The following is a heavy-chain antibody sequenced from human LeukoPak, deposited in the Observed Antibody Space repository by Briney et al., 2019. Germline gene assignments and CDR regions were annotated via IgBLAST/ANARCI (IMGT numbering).Heavy chain of an antibody. CDR3: ARYYDSNGGAFDI. CDR2: IITISGTT. Sequence: SVKVSCKASGGTFSSYVISWVRQAPGQGLEWMGGIITISGTTSYAQKLQGRVTITADKSTSTAYMELSSLRSEDTAVYYCARYYDSNGGAFDIWGQGTMVTVSS. D-gene: IGHD3-22*01. V-gene: IGHV1-69*06. J-gene: IGHJ3*02. CDR1: GGTFSSYV.